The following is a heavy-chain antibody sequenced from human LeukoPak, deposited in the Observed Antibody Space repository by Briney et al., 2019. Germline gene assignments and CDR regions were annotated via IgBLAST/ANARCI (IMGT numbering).Heavy chain of an antibody. CDR3: ARHGQYYDFWSGYYWFDP. CDR1: GYSFTSYW. Sequence: GESLKISCKGSGYSFTSYWIGWVRQMPGKGLEWMGIIYPGDSDTRYSPSFQGQVTISAGKSFSTAYLQWSSLKASDTAMYYCARHGQYYDFWSGYYWFDPWGQGTLVTVSS. CDR2: IYPGDSDT. V-gene: IGHV5-51*01. J-gene: IGHJ5*02. D-gene: IGHD3-3*01.